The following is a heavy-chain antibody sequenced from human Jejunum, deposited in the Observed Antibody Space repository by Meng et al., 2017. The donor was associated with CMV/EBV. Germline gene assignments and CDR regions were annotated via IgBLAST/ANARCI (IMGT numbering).Heavy chain of an antibody. D-gene: IGHD3-9*01. V-gene: IGHV2-5*02. CDR3: ARTGSYDNFLDS. J-gene: IGHJ4*02. CDR1: GFAVNPRGVA. CDR2: IYWDDDK. Sequence: QIPLKESGPTLGHPPQTLTLTCTFSGFAVNPRGVAVGWIRQPPGKALECLALIYWDDDKRYSPSLKSRLTITRDSSRNQVVLTMTNMHPVDTATYFCARTGSYDNFLDSWGQGILVTVSS.